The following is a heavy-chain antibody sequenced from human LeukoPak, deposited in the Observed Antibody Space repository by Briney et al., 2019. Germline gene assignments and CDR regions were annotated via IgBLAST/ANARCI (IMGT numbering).Heavy chain of an antibody. D-gene: IGHD6-6*01. CDR3: ARGRLAARPGWFDP. CDR2: ISSCSSYI. Sequence: PGGSLRLSCAVSGFSLSSYSMNWVSQAPGKWLGWVSSISSCSSYIYYADSGKERFTISRDNAKNSLYLQMHSLRAEDTAVYYCARGRLAARPGWFDPWRQGTLVTVFS. CDR1: GFSLSSYS. J-gene: IGHJ5*02. V-gene: IGHV3-21*01.